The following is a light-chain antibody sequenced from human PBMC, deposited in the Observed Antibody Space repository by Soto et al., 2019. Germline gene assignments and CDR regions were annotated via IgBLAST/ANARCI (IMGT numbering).Light chain of an antibody. Sequence: EMMLTQSPGTLSLSPGDRATLSCRASQIVRSNSLAWYQQKPGQPPRLLIYDASSRATGIPDRFSGSGSGTDFTLTISRLEPEDFALYYCQQYGSSPITFGQGTRLEIK. CDR1: QIVRSNS. V-gene: IGKV3-20*01. J-gene: IGKJ5*01. CDR2: DAS. CDR3: QQYGSSPIT.